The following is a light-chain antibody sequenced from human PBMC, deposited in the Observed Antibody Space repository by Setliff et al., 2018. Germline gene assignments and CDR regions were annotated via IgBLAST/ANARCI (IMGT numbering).Light chain of an antibody. Sequence: QSVLTQPASVSGSPGQSITISCTGIGAGFTVHWYQQLPTTAPKLLISHNNNRPSGVPDRFSGSRSGTSASLVITGLQAEDEADYYCQSYAGGLGGYVFGGGTKVTVL. J-gene: IGLJ1*01. CDR2: HNN. V-gene: IGLV1-40*01. CDR3: QSYAGGLGGYV. CDR1: GAGFT.